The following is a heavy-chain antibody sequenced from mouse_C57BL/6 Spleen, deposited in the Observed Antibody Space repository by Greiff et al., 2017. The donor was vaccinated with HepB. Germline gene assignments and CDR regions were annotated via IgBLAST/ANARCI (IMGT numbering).Heavy chain of an antibody. CDR3: ARETWDVGYAMDY. J-gene: IGHJ4*01. Sequence: QVHVKQSGAELAKPGASVKLSCKASGYTFTSYWMHWVKQRPGQGLEWIGYINPSSGYTKYNQKFKDKATLTADKSSSTAYMQLSSLTYEDSAVYYCARETWDVGYAMDYWGQGTSVTVSS. D-gene: IGHD4-1*01. CDR2: INPSSGYT. V-gene: IGHV1-7*01. CDR1: GYTFTSYW.